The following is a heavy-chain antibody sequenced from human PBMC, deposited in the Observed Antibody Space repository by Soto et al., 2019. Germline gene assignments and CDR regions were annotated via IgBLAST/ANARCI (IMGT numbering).Heavy chain of an antibody. D-gene: IGHD3-10*01. V-gene: IGHV3-30*18. J-gene: IGHJ6*02. CDR3: AKDGQNVLLWFGELLNGDYYYYYGMDV. Sequence: GGSLRLSCAASGFTFSSYGMHWVRQAPGKGLEWVAVISYDGSNKYYADSVKGRFTISRDNSKNTLYLQMNSLRAEDTAVYYCAKDGQNVLLWFGELLNGDYYYYYGMDVWGQGTTVTVSS. CDR2: ISYDGSNK. CDR1: GFTFSSYG.